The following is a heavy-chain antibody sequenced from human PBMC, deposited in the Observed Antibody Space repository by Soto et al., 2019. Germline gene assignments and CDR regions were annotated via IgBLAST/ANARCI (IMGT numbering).Heavy chain of an antibody. CDR3: ARVDRSHYNNFDY. D-gene: IGHD1-20*01. CDR2: INHSGST. J-gene: IGHJ4*02. Sequence: PSETLSLTCAVYGGSFSGYYWSWIRQPPGKGLEWIGEINHSGSTNYNPSLKSRVTISVDTSKNQFSLKLSSVTAADTAVYYCARVDRSHYNNFDYWGQGTLVTVSS. V-gene: IGHV4-34*01. CDR1: GGSFSGYY.